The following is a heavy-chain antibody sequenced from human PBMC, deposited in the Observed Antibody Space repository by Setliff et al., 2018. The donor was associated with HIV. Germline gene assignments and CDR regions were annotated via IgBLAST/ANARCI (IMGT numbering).Heavy chain of an antibody. CDR2: IDHIGRT. V-gene: IGHV4-39*06. CDR3: ARGSYYDTSGYRPGYFDY. CDR1: GGSISSSSSY. Sequence: LSLTCTVSGGSISSSSSYWGWIRQSPGKGLEWIGDIDHIGRTNYNPSLKSRATISVYTTKNQFLLKLRSVTAADTAVYYCARGSYYDTSGYRPGYFDYWGQETLVTVSS. J-gene: IGHJ4*02. D-gene: IGHD3-22*01.